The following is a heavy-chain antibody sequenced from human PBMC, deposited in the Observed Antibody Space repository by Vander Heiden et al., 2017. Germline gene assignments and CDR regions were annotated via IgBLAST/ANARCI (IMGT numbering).Heavy chain of an antibody. CDR3: ARGTGGHYYYYYGMDV. Sequence: EVQLVESVGGLIQPGGSLRLSGAAPGFTASSNYLSWLRQAPGKGLEWVSVIYSGGSTYYADSVKGRFTISRDNSKNTLYLQMNSLRAEDTAVYYCARGTGGHYYYYYGMDVWGQGTTVTVSS. CDR2: IYSGGST. D-gene: IGHD3-10*01. CDR1: GFTASSNY. V-gene: IGHV3-53*01. J-gene: IGHJ6*02.